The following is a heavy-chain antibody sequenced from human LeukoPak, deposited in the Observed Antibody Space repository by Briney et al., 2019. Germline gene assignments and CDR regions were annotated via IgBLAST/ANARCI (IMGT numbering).Heavy chain of an antibody. Sequence: ASVKVSCKASGYTFTGYFMHWVRQAPGQGLEWMGWINPNSGGTNYAQKFQGRVTMTRDTSISTAYMELSRLRSDDTAVYYCARGGIPVYYYYMDVWGKGTTVTVSS. J-gene: IGHJ6*03. V-gene: IGHV1-2*02. CDR2: INPNSGGT. D-gene: IGHD1-14*01. CDR3: ARGGIPVYYYYMDV. CDR1: GYTFTGYF.